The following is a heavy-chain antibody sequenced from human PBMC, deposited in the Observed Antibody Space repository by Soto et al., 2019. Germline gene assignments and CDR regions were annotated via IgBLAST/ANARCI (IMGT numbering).Heavy chain of an antibody. Sequence: QVQLVESGGGVVQPGRPLRLSCAASGFTFSSHGMHWVRQAPGKGLEWVAVIWYDGSNKYYAESVKGRFTISRDNSKNMLYLQMNNLRAEDTALYYCATSISVGGGGWGQGTLVTVSS. J-gene: IGHJ4*02. V-gene: IGHV3-33*01. CDR3: ATSISVGGGG. CDR1: GFTFSSHG. CDR2: IWYDGSNK. D-gene: IGHD3-16*01.